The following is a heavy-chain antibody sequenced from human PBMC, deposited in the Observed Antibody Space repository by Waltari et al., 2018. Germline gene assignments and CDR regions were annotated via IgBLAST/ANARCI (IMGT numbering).Heavy chain of an antibody. V-gene: IGHV1-2*02. J-gene: IGHJ5*02. CDR3: ARVLAKWEGWYNWFDP. Sequence: QVQLVQSGAEVKKPGASVKVSCKASGYTFTGYYMHWVRQAPGQGLEWMGWINPNSGGTNYAQKFQGRVTMTRDTSISTAYMELSRLRSDDTAVYYCARVLAKWEGWYNWFDPWGQGTLVTVSS. CDR2: INPNSGGT. CDR1: GYTFTGYY. D-gene: IGHD1-26*01.